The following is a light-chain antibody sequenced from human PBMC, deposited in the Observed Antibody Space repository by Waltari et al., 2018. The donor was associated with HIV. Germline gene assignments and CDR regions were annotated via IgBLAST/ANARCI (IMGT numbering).Light chain of an antibody. CDR3: QQYYSSPGT. CDR1: QSMIVW. V-gene: IGKV1-5*03. J-gene: IGKJ1*01. CDR2: KAS. Sequence: DIQMTQSPSTLSASVGDRVTITCRASQSMIVWLAWYQQKPGKAPKLLIYKASSLESGVPSRFSGSRSGTEFTLTISSLQPDDFATYYCQQYYSSPGTFGQGTKVEIK.